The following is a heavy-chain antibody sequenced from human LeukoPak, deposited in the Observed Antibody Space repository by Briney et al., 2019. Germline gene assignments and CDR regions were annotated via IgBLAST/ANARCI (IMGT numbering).Heavy chain of an antibody. CDR1: GGSISSYY. Sequence: PSETLSLTCTVSGGSISSYYWSWIRQPAGKGLEWIGRIYTSGSTNYNPSLKSRVTTSVDTSKNQFSLKLSSVTAADTAVYYCARSYYYGSGYYYYYYMDVWGKGTTVTVSS. J-gene: IGHJ6*03. D-gene: IGHD3-10*01. CDR2: IYTSGST. V-gene: IGHV4-4*07. CDR3: ARSYYYGSGYYYYYYMDV.